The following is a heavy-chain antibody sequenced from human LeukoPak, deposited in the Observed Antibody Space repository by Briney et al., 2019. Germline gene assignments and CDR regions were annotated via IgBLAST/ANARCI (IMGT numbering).Heavy chain of an antibody. V-gene: IGHV4-59*01. CDR3: ARVSKLTTQYFDY. CDR2: IYYSGST. CDR1: GGSISSYY. Sequence: SETLSLTCTVSGGSISSYYWSWIRQPPGKGLAWIVYIYYSGSTNYNPSLKSRVTISVDTSKNQFSLKLSSVTAADTAVYYCARVSKLTTQYFDYWGQGTLVTVSS. J-gene: IGHJ4*02. D-gene: IGHD4-11*01.